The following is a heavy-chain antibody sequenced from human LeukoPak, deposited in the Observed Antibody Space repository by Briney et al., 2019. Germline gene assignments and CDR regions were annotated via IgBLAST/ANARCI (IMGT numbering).Heavy chain of an antibody. J-gene: IGHJ4*02. CDR2: ISRSSTTI. D-gene: IGHD3-16*01. CDR1: GFTFGSYE. V-gene: IGHV3-48*03. CDR3: ARGTYDWDSFDY. Sequence: GGSLRLSCAASGFTFGSYEMNWVRQAPGKGLEWVSYISRSSTTIYYGDSVKGRLTISRDDAKNSLFLQVDSLTAGDTGVYYCARGTYDWDSFDYWGQGALVTVSS.